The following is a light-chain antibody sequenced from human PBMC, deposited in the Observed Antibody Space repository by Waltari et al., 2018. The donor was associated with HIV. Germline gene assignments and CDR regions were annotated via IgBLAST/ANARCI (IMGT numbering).Light chain of an antibody. CDR1: SSNIVAGYD. CDR2: GGN. J-gene: IGLJ2*01. CDR3: QSYGRSIGVV. V-gene: IGLV1-40*01. Sequence: QSVPTQPRSLSGPPGQTVTIPCTGSSSNIVAGYDEHWYQQPPGTAPKLLIYGGNKRPSGVSNRFSGSKSGTSASLAISGLQAEDEADYYCQSYGRSIGVVFGGGTKLTVL.